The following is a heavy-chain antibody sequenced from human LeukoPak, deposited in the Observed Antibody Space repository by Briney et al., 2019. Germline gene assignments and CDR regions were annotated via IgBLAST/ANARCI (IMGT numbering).Heavy chain of an antibody. Sequence: PSETLSLTCTVSGYSISSGYYWGWIRQPPGKGLEWIGSIYHSGSTYYNPSLKSRVTISVDTSKNQFSLKLSSVTAADTAVYYCARHPIDDYYDSSGYPDWGQGTLVTVSS. J-gene: IGHJ4*02. CDR1: GYSISSGYY. CDR3: ARHPIDDYYDSSGYPD. D-gene: IGHD3-22*01. V-gene: IGHV4-38-2*02. CDR2: IYHSGST.